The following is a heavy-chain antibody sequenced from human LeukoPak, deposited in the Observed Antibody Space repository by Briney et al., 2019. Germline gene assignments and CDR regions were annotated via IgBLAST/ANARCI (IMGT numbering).Heavy chain of an antibody. J-gene: IGHJ5*02. CDR3: ARDFAREFTIFGVVSPASNWFDP. Sequence: PGGSLRLSCAASGFTFSSYSMNWVRQAPGKGLEWVSYISSSSSTIYYADSVKGRFTISRDNAKNSLYLQMNSLRAEDTAVYYCARDFAREFTIFGVVSPASNWFDPWGQGTLVTVSS. CDR1: GFTFSSYS. CDR2: ISSSSSTI. D-gene: IGHD3-3*01. V-gene: IGHV3-48*01.